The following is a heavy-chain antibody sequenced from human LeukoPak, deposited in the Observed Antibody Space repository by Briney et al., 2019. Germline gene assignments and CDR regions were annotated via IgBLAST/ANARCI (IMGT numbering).Heavy chain of an antibody. Sequence: SQTLSLTCATSGDSVSSNSAAWNWIRQSPSRGLEWLGRTYYRSKWYNDYAVSVKSRITINPDTSKNQFSLQLNSVTPEDTAVYYCARDPLRGTVVTPSFDYWGQGTLVTVSS. CDR3: ARDPLRGTVVTPSFDY. CDR1: GDSVSSNSAA. CDR2: TYYRSKWYN. V-gene: IGHV6-1*01. J-gene: IGHJ4*02. D-gene: IGHD4-23*01.